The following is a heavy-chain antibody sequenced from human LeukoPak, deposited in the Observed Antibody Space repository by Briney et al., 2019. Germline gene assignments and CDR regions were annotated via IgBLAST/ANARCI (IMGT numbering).Heavy chain of an antibody. CDR1: GYSFSSHW. CDR2: INPGDSNT. Sequence: AGESLKISCRASGYSFSSHWIGWVRQLPGKGLEWMGVINPGDSNTKYTPSFQGQVTISADRSISTAYLQWSSLKASDTAMYFCARLPDCTNGFCYGDYWGQEALVTVSS. D-gene: IGHD2-8*01. V-gene: IGHV5-51*01. J-gene: IGHJ4*02. CDR3: ARLPDCTNGFCYGDY.